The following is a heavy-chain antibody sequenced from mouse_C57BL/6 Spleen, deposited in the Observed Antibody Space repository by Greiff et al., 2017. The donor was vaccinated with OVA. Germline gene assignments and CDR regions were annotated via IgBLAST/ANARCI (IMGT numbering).Heavy chain of an antibody. CDR2: IYPGDGDT. V-gene: IGHV1-82*01. CDR3: AGGQYFDV. J-gene: IGHJ1*03. Sequence: QVQLKESGPELVKPGASVKISCKASGYAFSSSWMNWVKQRPGKGLEWIGRIYPGDGDTNYNGKFKGKATLTADKSTSTACMQLSSLTSEDSAVYFWAGGQYFDVWGTGTTVTVSS. D-gene: IGHD3-3*01. CDR1: GYAFSSSW.